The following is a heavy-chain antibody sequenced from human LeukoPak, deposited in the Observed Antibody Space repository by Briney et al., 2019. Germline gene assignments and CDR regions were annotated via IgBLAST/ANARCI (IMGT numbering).Heavy chain of an antibody. Sequence: SETLSLTCTVSGDSISSDDYYWSWIRQPPGKGLEWIGSIYNTGSTYSNPSLKSRVTISIDTSTNQFSLKLGSVTAADTAVYYCAREVSRAFDIWGQGTMVTVSS. CDR3: AREVSRAFDI. D-gene: IGHD2-8*01. CDR2: IYNTGST. V-gene: IGHV4-30-4*01. J-gene: IGHJ3*02. CDR1: GDSISSDDYY.